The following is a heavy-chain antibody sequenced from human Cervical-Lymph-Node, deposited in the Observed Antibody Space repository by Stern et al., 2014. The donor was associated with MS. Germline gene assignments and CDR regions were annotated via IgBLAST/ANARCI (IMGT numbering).Heavy chain of an antibody. D-gene: IGHD3-22*01. Sequence: EVHLVESGGGLVKPGGTLRLSCAASGFTFRNAWMNWVRQATGQGLEWDCRITRTTDGGTTDYAAPVKGRFTISRDDSKNTLYLQMNSLKTEDTAVFYCTTDSDHYYDSSLFHPPFDYWGQGTLVTVSS. CDR2: ITRTTDGGTT. CDR3: TTDSDHYYDSSLFHPPFDY. CDR1: GFTFRNAW. V-gene: IGHV3-15*01. J-gene: IGHJ4*02.